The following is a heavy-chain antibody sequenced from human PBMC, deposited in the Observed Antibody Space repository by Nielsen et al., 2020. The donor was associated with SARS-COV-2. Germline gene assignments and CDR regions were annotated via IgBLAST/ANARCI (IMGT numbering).Heavy chain of an antibody. CDR2: IWYDGSNK. D-gene: IGHD6-19*01. V-gene: IGHV3-33*08. J-gene: IGHJ6*03. Sequence: LSLTCAASGFTFSSYAMHWVRQAPGKGLEWVAVIWYDGSNKYYADSVKGRFTISRDNSKNTLYLQMNSLRAEDTAVYYCARERTVAGTSDYYYYYMDVWGKGTTVTVSS. CDR1: GFTFSSYA. CDR3: ARERTVAGTSDYYYYYMDV.